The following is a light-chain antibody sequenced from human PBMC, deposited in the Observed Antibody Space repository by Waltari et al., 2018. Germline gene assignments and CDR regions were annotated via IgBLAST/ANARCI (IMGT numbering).Light chain of an antibody. CDR2: SAS. V-gene: IGKV4-1*01. CDR1: QNILYSSNNKNY. CDR3: RQYYSAPIT. Sequence: DIVMTQSPDSLAVSLGERATINCKSSQNILYSSNNKNYLAWFQQKPGQPPKLPIYSASTRESGVPERFSGSGSGTDFTLTINSLQAEDVAVYYCRQYYSAPITFGQGTRLEIK. J-gene: IGKJ5*01.